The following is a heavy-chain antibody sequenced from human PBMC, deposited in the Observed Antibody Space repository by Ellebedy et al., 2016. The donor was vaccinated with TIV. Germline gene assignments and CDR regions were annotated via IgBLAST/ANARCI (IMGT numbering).Heavy chain of an antibody. CDR2: TYYRGST. V-gene: IGHV4-39*07. J-gene: IGHJ4*02. CDR3: AREGYSGYAAGIDY. D-gene: IGHD5-12*01. CDR1: GGSISRSSYY. Sequence: SETLSLXCTVSGGSISRSSYYWGWIRQPPGKGLEWIGSTYYRGSTYNNPSLKRRVTISVDTSKNQFSLKLSSVTAADTAVYYCAREGYSGYAAGIDYWGQGTLVTVSS.